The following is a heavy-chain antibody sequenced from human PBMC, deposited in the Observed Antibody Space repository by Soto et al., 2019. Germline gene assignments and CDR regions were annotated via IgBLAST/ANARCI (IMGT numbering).Heavy chain of an antibody. D-gene: IGHD3-10*01. CDR1: GFTLNDFG. CDR2: ISGYDGNT. V-gene: IGHV1-18*01. CDR3: AREKWFGQTPFNS. J-gene: IGHJ4*02. Sequence: ASVKVSCKASGFTLNDFGVSWVRQAPGQGLEWMGWISGYDGNTNVAQKYEGRVTMTIDSSTSTAYMELRNLRSDDTAMYYCAREKWFGQTPFNSWGQGTLVTVSS.